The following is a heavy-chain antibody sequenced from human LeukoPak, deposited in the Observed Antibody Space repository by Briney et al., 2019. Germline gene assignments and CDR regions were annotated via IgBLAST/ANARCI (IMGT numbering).Heavy chain of an antibody. CDR2: INPNSGGT. Sequence: ASVKVSCKASGYTFTSYDINWVRQATGQGLEWMGWINPNSGGTNYAQKFQGRVTMTRDTSISTAYMELSRLRSDDTAVYYCASRITMVRGVIIKEGNWFDPWGQGTLVTVSS. CDR1: GYTFTSYD. J-gene: IGHJ5*02. CDR3: ASRITMVRGVIIKEGNWFDP. D-gene: IGHD3-10*01. V-gene: IGHV1-2*02.